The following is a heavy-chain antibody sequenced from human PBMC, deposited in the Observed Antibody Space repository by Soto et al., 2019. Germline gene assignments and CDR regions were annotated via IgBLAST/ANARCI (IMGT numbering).Heavy chain of an antibody. J-gene: IGHJ4*02. CDR2: IYYTGRT. Sequence: PSETLSLTCTVSGGSVNSDNYYWSWIRQPPGKGLEWIGYIYYTGRTNYNPSLMSRVTISLDASRNQFSLKLSSVTAADTAVFYCARAYSNSPEAFDSWGQGTLVTVSS. V-gene: IGHV4-61*01. D-gene: IGHD1-26*01. CDR3: ARAYSNSPEAFDS. CDR1: GGSVNSDNYY.